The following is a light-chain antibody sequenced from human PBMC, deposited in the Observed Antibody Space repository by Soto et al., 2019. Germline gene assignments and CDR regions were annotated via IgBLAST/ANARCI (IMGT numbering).Light chain of an antibody. CDR1: SSDVGSYNL. V-gene: IGLV2-23*01. CDR2: EGN. CDR3: CSYAGSSTAV. Sequence: QSVLTQPASVSGSPGQSITISCTGTSSDVGSYNLVSWYQQHPGKAPKLMIYEGNKRPSGVSNRFSGSKSGNTASLTISGLQAEDEADYYCCSYAGSSTAVFGGGTQLTVL. J-gene: IGLJ7*01.